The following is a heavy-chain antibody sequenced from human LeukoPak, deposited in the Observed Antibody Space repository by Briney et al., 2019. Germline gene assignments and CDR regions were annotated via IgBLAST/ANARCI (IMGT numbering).Heavy chain of an antibody. D-gene: IGHD3-22*01. J-gene: IGHJ5*02. Sequence: KPSETLSLTCAVYGGSFSGYYWSWIRQPPGKGLEWIAEINHSGSTNYNPSLKSRVTISVDTAKNQFSLKLSSVTAADTAVYYCARGLGSGYYYGDSNWFDPWGQGTLVTVSS. V-gene: IGHV4-34*01. CDR3: ARGLGSGYYYGDSNWFDP. CDR1: GGSFSGYY. CDR2: INHSGST.